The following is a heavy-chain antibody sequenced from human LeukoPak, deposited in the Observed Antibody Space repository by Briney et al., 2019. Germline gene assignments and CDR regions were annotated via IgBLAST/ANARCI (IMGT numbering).Heavy chain of an antibody. CDR3: ASWGDCSSTSCPYYFDY. CDR1: GYTFTGYY. V-gene: IGHV1-2*02. CDR2: INLNSGGT. J-gene: IGHJ4*02. Sequence: ASVKVSCKASGYTFTGYYMHWVRQAPGQGLEWMGWINLNSGGTNYAQKFQGRVTMTRDTSISTAYMELSRLRSDDTAVYYCASWGDCSSTSCPYYFDYWGQGTLVTVSS. D-gene: IGHD2-2*01.